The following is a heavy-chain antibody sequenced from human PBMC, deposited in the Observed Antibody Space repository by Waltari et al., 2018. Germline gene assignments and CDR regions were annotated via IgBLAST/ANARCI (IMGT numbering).Heavy chain of an antibody. Sequence: QVQLVQSGAEVQKPGSSVKVSCKASGGTFSSYAIHWVRQAPGQGLEWMGGIIRILGTANYTQKFQGRVTITADKSTSTAYMELSSLRSEDTAVYYCARSSLGYCSGGSCLVEDYWGQGTLVTVSS. V-gene: IGHV1-69*14. D-gene: IGHD2-15*01. CDR2: IIRILGTA. CDR3: ARSSLGYCSGGSCLVEDY. J-gene: IGHJ4*02. CDR1: GGTFSSYA.